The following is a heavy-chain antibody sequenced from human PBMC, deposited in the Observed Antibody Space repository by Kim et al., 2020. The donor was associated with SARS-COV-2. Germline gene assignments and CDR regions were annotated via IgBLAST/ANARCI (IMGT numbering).Heavy chain of an antibody. V-gene: IGHV4-39*01. CDR3: ARLSRQQLGMDV. D-gene: IGHD6-13*01. J-gene: IGHJ6*02. Sequence: YNPSLKSRVTLSVDTSKNQFSLKLSSVTAADTAVYYCARLSRQQLGMDVWGQGTTVTVSS.